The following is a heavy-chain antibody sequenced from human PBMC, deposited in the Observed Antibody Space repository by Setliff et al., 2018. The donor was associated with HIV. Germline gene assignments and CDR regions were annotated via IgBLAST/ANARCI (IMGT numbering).Heavy chain of an antibody. CDR2: INPNTGGT. CDR1: GYTFTGYY. V-gene: IGHV1-2*04. D-gene: IGHD3-3*01. CDR3: EIGRTNSSYYNFWSAYSSTMDV. Sequence: ASVKVSCKASGYTFTGYYIHWVRQAPGQGLELMGWINPNTGGTDYAQKFQGWVTMTRETSISTAYMELRRLKSDDAAVYYCEIGRTNSSYYNFWSAYSSTMDVWGHGTTVTVSS. J-gene: IGHJ6*02.